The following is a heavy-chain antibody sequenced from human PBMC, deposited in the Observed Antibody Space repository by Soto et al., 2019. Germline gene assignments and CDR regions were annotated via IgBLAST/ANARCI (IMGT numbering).Heavy chain of an antibody. Sequence: SETLSLTCTVSGGSISSYDWSWIRQPPWKGLEWIGYIYYSGSTNYNPSLKSRVTISVDTSKNQFSLKLSSVTAADTAVYYCARAEERYRDYGYFDYFGRGTLVTFSS. CDR3: ARAEERYRDYGYFDY. CDR2: IYYSGST. V-gene: IGHV4-59*01. CDR1: GGSISSYD. D-gene: IGHD4-17*01. J-gene: IGHJ4*02.